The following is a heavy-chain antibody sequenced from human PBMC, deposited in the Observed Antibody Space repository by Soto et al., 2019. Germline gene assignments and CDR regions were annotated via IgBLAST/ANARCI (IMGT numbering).Heavy chain of an antibody. V-gene: IGHV4-4*07. CDR2: VYDSGSS. CDR3: ARGVAETDFYPWANWFDL. Sequence: QMVLQESGPGLVKPSETLSLTCNVSGGSISSFYWTWIRQPAGGRLEWIGRVYDSGSSNYNPSLNTRSTMSLHRSRSQFSLSLYSVTAADTAVYYCARGVAETDFYPWANWFDLWGQGMLVTVSS. CDR1: GGSISSFY. D-gene: IGHD6-19*01. J-gene: IGHJ5*02.